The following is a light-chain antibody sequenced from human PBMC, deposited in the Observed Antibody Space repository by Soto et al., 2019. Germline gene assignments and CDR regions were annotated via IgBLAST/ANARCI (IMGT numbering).Light chain of an antibody. V-gene: IGKV3-20*01. Sequence: EIVLTQSPGTLSLSPGERATLSCRASQSVSSSYLAWYQQKPGQAPRILIYGASSRATGIPDRFSGIGSGTDFTLTISRLEPEDFAVYYCQQYGSSPNTFGQGTRLEMK. J-gene: IGKJ5*01. CDR1: QSVSSSY. CDR2: GAS. CDR3: QQYGSSPNT.